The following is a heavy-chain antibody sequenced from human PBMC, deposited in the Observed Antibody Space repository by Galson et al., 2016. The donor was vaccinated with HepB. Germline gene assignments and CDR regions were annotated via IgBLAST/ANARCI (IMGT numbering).Heavy chain of an antibody. J-gene: IGHJ4*02. V-gene: IGHV3-33*06. D-gene: IGHD2-21*01. Sequence: FLRLPCAASGFTFNNYGMHWVRQAPGKGLERVALIWYDRNNKNYADSVKGRFTISRDNSKNTLYLQMNSLGAEETAVYYCAKAGPSGIRYQDDWFDYWGQGTLVTVSS. CDR1: GFTFNNYG. CDR3: AKAGPSGIRYQDDWFDY. CDR2: IWYDRNNK.